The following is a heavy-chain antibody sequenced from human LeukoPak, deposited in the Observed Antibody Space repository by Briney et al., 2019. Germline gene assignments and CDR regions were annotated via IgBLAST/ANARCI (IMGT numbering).Heavy chain of an antibody. Sequence: PGGSLRLSCAASGFIFSSYWMSWVRQSPGKGLEWVANIGQEGSEKYYVDSVKGRFTISRDNAKNSLFLQMNSLRPEDTAIYYCARVTSSRNGDCWGQGTLVTVSS. J-gene: IGHJ4*02. CDR1: GFIFSSYW. CDR2: IGQEGSEK. CDR3: ARVTSSRNGDC. D-gene: IGHD2-2*01. V-gene: IGHV3-7*04.